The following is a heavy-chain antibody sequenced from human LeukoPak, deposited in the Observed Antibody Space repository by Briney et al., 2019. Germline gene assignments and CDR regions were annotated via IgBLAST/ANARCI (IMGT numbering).Heavy chain of an antibody. V-gene: IGHV3-30*02. Sequence: GGSLRLPCAASGFTFSSYGMHWVRQAPGKGLEWVAFIRYDGSNKYYADSVKGRFTISRDNSKNTLYLQMNSLRAEDTAVYYCAKDTGDIVATIFDYWGQGTLVTVSS. J-gene: IGHJ4*02. CDR3: AKDTGDIVATIFDY. CDR2: IRYDGSNK. CDR1: GFTFSSYG. D-gene: IGHD5-12*01.